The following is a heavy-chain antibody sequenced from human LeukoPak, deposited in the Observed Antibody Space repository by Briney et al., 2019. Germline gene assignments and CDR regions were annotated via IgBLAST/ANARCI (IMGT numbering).Heavy chain of an antibody. D-gene: IGHD2-2*01. J-gene: IGHJ2*01. CDR2: INHSGST. V-gene: IGHV4-34*01. CDR3: ARGLVVPAATRYWYFDL. Sequence: PSETLSLTCAVYGGSFSGYYWSWIRQPPGKGLEWIGEINHSGSTNYNPSLKSRVTKSVDTSKNQFSLKLSSVTAADTAVYYCARGLVVPAATRYWYFDLWGRGTLVTVSS. CDR1: GGSFSGYY.